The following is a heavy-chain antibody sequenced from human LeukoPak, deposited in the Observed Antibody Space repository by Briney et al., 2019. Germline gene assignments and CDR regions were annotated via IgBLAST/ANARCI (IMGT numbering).Heavy chain of an antibody. CDR2: IGTAGDT. Sequence: GGSLRLSCAASGFTFSSYDMHWVRQATGKGLEWVSAIGTAGDTYYPGSVKGRFTVSRENAKNSLYLQMNSLRAEDTSVYYCATVRGGSGTYYNDYWGQGTLVTVSS. V-gene: IGHV3-13*01. CDR1: GFTFSSYD. J-gene: IGHJ4*02. CDR3: ATVRGGSGTYYNDY. D-gene: IGHD3-10*01.